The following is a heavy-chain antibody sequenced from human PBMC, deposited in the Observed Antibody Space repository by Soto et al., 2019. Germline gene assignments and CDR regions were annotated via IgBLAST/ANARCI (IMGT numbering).Heavy chain of an antibody. CDR1: GYTFINYY. CDR3: ARHLAAGDV. Sequence: QVQLVQSGAEVKKPGASVKVSCKASGYTFINYYTHWVRQAPGHGLEWMAIINPTGGSTNYAQKLQGRLTLTMDTATTTVYMELSSLTSEDTAIYYCARHLAAGDVWGQGTLVTVSS. V-gene: IGHV1-46*04. CDR2: INPTGGST. J-gene: IGHJ4*02. D-gene: IGHD2-8*02.